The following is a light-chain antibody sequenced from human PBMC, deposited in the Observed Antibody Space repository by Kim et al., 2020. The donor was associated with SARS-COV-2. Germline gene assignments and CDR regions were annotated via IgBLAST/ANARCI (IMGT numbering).Light chain of an antibody. CDR2: GAS. CDR1: QSVSSSY. V-gene: IGKV3-20*01. Sequence: EIVLTQSPGTLSLSPGERATLSCRASQSVSSSYLAWYQQKPGQAPRLLICGASSRATGIPDRFSGSGSGTDFTLTISRLEPEDFAVYYCQQYGSSSYTFGQGTKLEI. J-gene: IGKJ2*01. CDR3: QQYGSSSYT.